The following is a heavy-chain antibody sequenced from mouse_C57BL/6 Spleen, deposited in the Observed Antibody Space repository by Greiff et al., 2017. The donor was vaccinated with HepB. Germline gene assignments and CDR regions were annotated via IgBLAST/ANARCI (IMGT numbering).Heavy chain of an antibody. D-gene: IGHD3-2*02. Sequence: VPLQQPGAELLMPGASVKLSCKASGYTFTSYWMHWVKQRPGQGLEWIGEIDPSDSYTNYNQKFKGKSTLTVDKSSSTAYMQLSSLTSEDSAVYYCARRGGSGYYAMDYWGQGTSVTVSS. J-gene: IGHJ4*01. CDR3: ARRGGSGYYAMDY. V-gene: IGHV1-69*01. CDR1: GYTFTSYW. CDR2: IDPSDSYT.